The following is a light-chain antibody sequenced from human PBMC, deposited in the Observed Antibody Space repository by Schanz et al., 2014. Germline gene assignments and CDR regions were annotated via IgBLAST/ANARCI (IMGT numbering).Light chain of an antibody. CDR1: QTVLHSSNNKNY. Sequence: DIVMTQSPDSLSVSLGERATINCKSSQTVLHSSNNKNYLAWYQHKPGQPPKLLISWASTRESGVPDRFSGSGSGTDFTLTISSLQAEDVAVYYCQQYYGLPLTFGGGTKVEIK. J-gene: IGKJ4*01. CDR2: WAS. CDR3: QQYYGLPLT. V-gene: IGKV4-1*01.